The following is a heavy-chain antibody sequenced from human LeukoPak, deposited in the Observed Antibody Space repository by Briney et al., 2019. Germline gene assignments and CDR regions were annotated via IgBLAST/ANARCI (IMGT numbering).Heavy chain of an antibody. V-gene: IGHV4-31*03. Sequence: PSQTLSLTCTVSGGSISSGCYYWSWIRQHPGKGLEWIGHIYYSGTTNYNPSLKSRVTISVDTSKNQFSLKLNSVTAADTAVYYCARGPMATIGYGMDVWGQVTTVTVSS. D-gene: IGHD5-12*01. J-gene: IGHJ6*02. CDR1: GGSISSGCYY. CDR2: IYYSGTT. CDR3: ARGPMATIGYGMDV.